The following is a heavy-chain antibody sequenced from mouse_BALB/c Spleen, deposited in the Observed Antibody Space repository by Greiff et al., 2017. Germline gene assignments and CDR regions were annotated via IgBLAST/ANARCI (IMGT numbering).Heavy chain of an antibody. CDR2: IWAGGST. V-gene: IGHV2-9*02. D-gene: IGHD2-14*01. J-gene: IGHJ3*01. CDR3: ASYRYDGDWFAY. CDR1: GFSLTSYG. Sequence: QVQLKESGPGLVAPSQSLSITCTVSGFSLTSYGVHWVRQPPGKGLEWLGVIWAGGSTNYNSALMSRLSISKDNSKSQVFLKMNSLQTDDTAMYYCASYRYDGDWFAYWGQGTLVTVSA.